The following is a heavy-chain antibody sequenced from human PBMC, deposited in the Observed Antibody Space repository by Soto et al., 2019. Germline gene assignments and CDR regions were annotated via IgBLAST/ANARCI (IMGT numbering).Heavy chain of an antibody. CDR2: IYYSGST. V-gene: IGHV4-39*01. Sequence: QLQLQESGPGLVKPSETLSLTCTVSGGSISSSSYYWGWIRQPPGKGLEWIGSIYYSGSTYYNPSLKSRVPISVDTSKNQFSLKLSSVTAADTAVYYCARQDPIAAAMSFDYWGQGTLVTVSS. D-gene: IGHD6-13*01. CDR1: GGSISSSSYY. J-gene: IGHJ4*02. CDR3: ARQDPIAAAMSFDY.